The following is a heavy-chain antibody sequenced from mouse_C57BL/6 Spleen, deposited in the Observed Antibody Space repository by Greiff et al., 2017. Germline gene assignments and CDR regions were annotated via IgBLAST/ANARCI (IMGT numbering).Heavy chain of an antibody. D-gene: IGHD4-1*01. V-gene: IGHV1-85*01. CDR2: IYPGDGST. J-gene: IGHJ4*01. CDR1: GYTFTSYD. Sequence: VHLVESGPELVKPGASVKLSCKASGYTFTSYDINWVKQRPGQGLEWIGWIYPGDGSTKYNEKFKGKATLTVDTSSSTAYMQLHSLTSEDSAVYYCARGGTAYAMDYWGQGTSVTVSS. CDR3: ARGGTAYAMDY.